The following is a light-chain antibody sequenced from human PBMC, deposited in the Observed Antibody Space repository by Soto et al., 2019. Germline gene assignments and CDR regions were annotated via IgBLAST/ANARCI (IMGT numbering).Light chain of an antibody. CDR3: QQYNSWPPSLT. CDR2: GVS. CDR1: QSVTSSY. J-gene: IGKJ5*01. Sequence: EIVLTQSPGTVSLSPGERATLSCRASQSVTSSYLAWYQQKPGQAPRLLIYGVSSRATGIPDRFSGSGAGTDFTLTISRLEPEDFAVYYCQQYNSWPPSLTFGQGTRLEIK. V-gene: IGKV3-20*01.